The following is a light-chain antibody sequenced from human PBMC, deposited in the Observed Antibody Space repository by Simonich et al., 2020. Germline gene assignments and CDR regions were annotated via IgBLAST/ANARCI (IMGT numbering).Light chain of an antibody. V-gene: IGLV4-69*01. J-gene: IGLJ3*02. CDR2: LNSDGSH. CDR3: QTWGTGINWV. Sequence: QLVLTQSPSASASLGASVKLTCTLSSGHSSYAIAWHQQQPEKGPRYLMKLNSDGSHSKGDGIPDRFAGSSSGAERYLTISSLQSEDEADYYCQTWGTGINWVFGGGTKLTVI. CDR1: SGHSSYA.